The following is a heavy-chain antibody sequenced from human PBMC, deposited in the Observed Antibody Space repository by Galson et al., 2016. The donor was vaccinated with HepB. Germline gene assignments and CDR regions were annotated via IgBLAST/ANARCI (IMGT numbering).Heavy chain of an antibody. CDR2: IHYTGSS. CDR1: GGSISNGGYY. Sequence: LSLTCTVSGGSISNGGYYWSWVRQHPGKGLEWIGYIHYTGSSYSNPSLKSRITISVDTSKNQFSLNLSSVTAADTAVYYCARHLSTEPGSFYYFDYWGQGTLVTVSS. V-gene: IGHV4-31*03. CDR3: ARHLSTEPGSFYYFDY. D-gene: IGHD5/OR15-5a*01. J-gene: IGHJ4*02.